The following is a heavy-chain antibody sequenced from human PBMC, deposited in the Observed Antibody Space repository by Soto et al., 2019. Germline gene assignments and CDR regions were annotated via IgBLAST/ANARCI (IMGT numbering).Heavy chain of an antibody. D-gene: IGHD6-19*01. CDR1: GFTLSSYG. V-gene: IGHV3-30*18. CDR3: AKEWQWLAYFDY. CDR2: ISYDGSNK. Sequence: QVQLVESGGGVVQPGRSLRLSCAASGFTLSSYGMHWVRQAPGKGLEWVAVISYDGSNKYYADSVKGRFTISRDNSKNTLYLQMNSLRAEDTAVYYCAKEWQWLAYFDYWGQGTLVTVSS. J-gene: IGHJ4*02.